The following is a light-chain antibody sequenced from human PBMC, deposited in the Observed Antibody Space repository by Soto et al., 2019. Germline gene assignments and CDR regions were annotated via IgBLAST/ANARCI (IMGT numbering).Light chain of an antibody. CDR2: GAS. CDR1: QRVSSNY. Sequence: EIVLTQSPGTLSLSPGERDTLSCRASQRVSSNYLAWYQQKPGQAPRLLIYGASSRATGISDRFSGSVSGTGFTLTICGLEAEDFAVYYCQQYGGSPTFGQGTRVEIK. J-gene: IGKJ1*01. CDR3: QQYGGSPT. V-gene: IGKV3-20*01.